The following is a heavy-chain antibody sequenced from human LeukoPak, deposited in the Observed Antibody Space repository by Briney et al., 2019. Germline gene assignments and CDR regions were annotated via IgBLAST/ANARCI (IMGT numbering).Heavy chain of an antibody. J-gene: IGHJ4*02. V-gene: IGHV1-2*02. CDR3: ARNHLYYDSSGFLDY. Sequence: GASVKVSCKASGYTFTGYYIHWVRQAPGQGLQWIGWISPHSGGTNYAQKFQGRVTMTRDTSISTAYMDLSSLTSDDTAVYYCARNHLYYDSSGFLDYWGQEALVTVSS. CDR1: GYTFTGYY. D-gene: IGHD3-22*01. CDR2: ISPHSGGT.